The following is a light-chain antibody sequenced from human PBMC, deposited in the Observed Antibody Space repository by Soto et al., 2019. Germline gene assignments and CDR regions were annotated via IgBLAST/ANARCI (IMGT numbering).Light chain of an antibody. CDR3: QSADSSGTVV. V-gene: IGLV3-25*03. CDR1: ALPKQY. Sequence: SYELTQPPSVSVSPGQTARITCSGDALPKQYAYWYQQKPGQAPVLVIYTDSERPSGIPERFSGSSSGTTVTLTISGVQAEDEADYYCQSADSSGTVVFGGGTKVTVL. J-gene: IGLJ2*01. CDR2: TDS.